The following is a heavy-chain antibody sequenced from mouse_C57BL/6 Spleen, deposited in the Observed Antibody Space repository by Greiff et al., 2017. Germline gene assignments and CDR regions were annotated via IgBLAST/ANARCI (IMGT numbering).Heavy chain of an antibody. CDR2: INPGSGGT. CDR3: ARGGSSLQYAMDD. J-gene: IGHJ4*01. D-gene: IGHD1-1*01. Sequence: QVQLQQSGAELVRPGTSVKVSCKASGYAFTNYLIEWVKQRPGQGLEWIGVINPGSGGTNYNEKFKGKATLTADKSSSTAYMQLSSLTSEDSAVYFCARGGSSLQYAMDDWGQGTSVTVSS. V-gene: IGHV1-54*01. CDR1: GYAFTNYL.